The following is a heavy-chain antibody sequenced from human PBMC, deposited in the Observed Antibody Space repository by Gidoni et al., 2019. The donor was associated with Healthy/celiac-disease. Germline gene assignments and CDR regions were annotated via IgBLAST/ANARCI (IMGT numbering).Heavy chain of an antibody. V-gene: IGHV3-23*01. CDR3: AKDGPLTTVVTPGEY. CDR1: GFTFSSYA. D-gene: IGHD4-17*01. J-gene: IGHJ4*02. Sequence: EVQLLESGRRLVPPGGSLRLSCAASGFTFSSYALSWVRQAPGPGLECVSASSGSGGSTYYADSVKGRFTISRDNSKNTLYLQINSLIAEDTAVYYCAKDGPLTTVVTPGEYWGQGTLVTVSS. CDR2: SSGSGGST.